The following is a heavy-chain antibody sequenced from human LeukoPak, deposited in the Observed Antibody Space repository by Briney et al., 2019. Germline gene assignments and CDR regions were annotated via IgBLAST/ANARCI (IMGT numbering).Heavy chain of an antibody. V-gene: IGHV1-2*02. Sequence: ASVKVSCKASGYTSTGYYIHWVRQAPGQGLEWMGWINPNSGDTNYAQKFQDRATLSRDTSISTAYMELTNLRSDDTAGYYCGRPNGNSPTWSDPWAREPWSPSPQ. CDR1: GYTSTGYY. D-gene: IGHD4-23*01. CDR3: GRPNGNSPTWSDP. CDR2: INPNSGDT. J-gene: IGHJ5*02.